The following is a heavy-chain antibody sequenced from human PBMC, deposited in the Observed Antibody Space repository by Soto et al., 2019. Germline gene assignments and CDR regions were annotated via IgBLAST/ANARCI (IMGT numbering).Heavy chain of an antibody. CDR3: ARLDFWSGYYFDYYYYGMDV. CDR1: GGPISSGSYY. CDR2: IYYSGST. J-gene: IGHJ6*02. Sequence: PSEPLSLTCTVPGGPISSGSYYRGWIRQPPGKGLEWIGSIYYSGSTYYNPSLKSRVTISVDTSKNQFSLKLSSVTAADTAVYYCARLDFWSGYYFDYYYYGMDVWGQGTTVT. V-gene: IGHV4-39*01. D-gene: IGHD3-3*01.